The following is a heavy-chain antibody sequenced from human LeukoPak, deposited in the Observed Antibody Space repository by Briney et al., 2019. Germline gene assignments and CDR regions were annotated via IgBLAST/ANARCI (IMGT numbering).Heavy chain of an antibody. D-gene: IGHD6-19*01. Sequence: GGSLRLXCAASGFTFSSYEMNWVRRAPGKGLEWVSYISSSGSTIYYADSVKGRFTISRDNAKNSLYLQMNSLRAEDTAVYYCASHSSGWYSDFDYWAREPWSPSPQ. V-gene: IGHV3-48*03. J-gene: IGHJ4*02. CDR3: ASHSSGWYSDFDY. CDR2: ISSSGSTI. CDR1: GFTFSSYE.